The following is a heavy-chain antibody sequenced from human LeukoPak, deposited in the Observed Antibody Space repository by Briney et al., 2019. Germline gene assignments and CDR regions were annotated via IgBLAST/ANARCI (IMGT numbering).Heavy chain of an antibody. D-gene: IGHD3-3*01. J-gene: IGHJ3*02. CDR2: IYYSGST. V-gene: IGHV4-59*07. Sequence: TSDTLSLTCTVPGGSISSSYWSWIRQPPGKGLEWIGYIYYSGSTKYKPSLKSRVTISVDTSKNQCSLKLSSVTAAYTAVYYCARGRFLDAFDIWGQGTMVTVSS. CDR1: GGSISSSY. CDR3: ARGRFLDAFDI.